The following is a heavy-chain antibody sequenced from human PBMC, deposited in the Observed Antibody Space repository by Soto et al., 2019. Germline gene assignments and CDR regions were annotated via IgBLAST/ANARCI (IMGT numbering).Heavy chain of an antibody. V-gene: IGHV1-69*08. CDR3: ARDLPGYVSGELSH. J-gene: IGHJ4*02. CDR1: GGTFSSYT. Sequence: QVQLVQSGAEVKKPGSSVKVSCKASGGTFSSYTISWVRQAPGQGLEWMGRIIPILGIANYAQKFQGRVTITEDKSTSTAYMELSSLRSEDTAVYYCARDLPGYVSGELSHLGQGTLVTVSS. D-gene: IGHD3-10*01. CDR2: IIPILGIA.